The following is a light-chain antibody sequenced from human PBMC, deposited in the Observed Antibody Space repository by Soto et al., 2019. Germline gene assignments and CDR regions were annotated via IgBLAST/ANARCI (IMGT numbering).Light chain of an antibody. CDR3: CSYAGSWG. CDR1: SSDVGGYNY. V-gene: IGLV2-11*01. Sequence: QSALTQPGSVSGSPGQSVTISCTGTSSDVGGYNYVSWYQQHPGKAPKLMIYDVSKRPSGVPDRFSGSKSGNTASLTISGLQAEDEADYYCCSYAGSWGFGGGTKLTVL. J-gene: IGLJ2*01. CDR2: DVS.